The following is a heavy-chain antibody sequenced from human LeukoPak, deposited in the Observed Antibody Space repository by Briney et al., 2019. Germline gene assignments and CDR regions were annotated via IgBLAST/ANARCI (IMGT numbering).Heavy chain of an antibody. CDR1: GYSFTSYW. Sequence: GESLKISCKASGYSFTSYWIGWVRQMPGKGLEWMGIIDPSDSETRYTPSFQGQVTISADKSLSTAYLQWNSLKASDTAMYYCARQTAMGRSGDYLGQGTLLTVSS. V-gene: IGHV5-51*01. J-gene: IGHJ4*02. CDR3: ARQTAMGRSGDY. D-gene: IGHD5-18*01. CDR2: IDPSDSET.